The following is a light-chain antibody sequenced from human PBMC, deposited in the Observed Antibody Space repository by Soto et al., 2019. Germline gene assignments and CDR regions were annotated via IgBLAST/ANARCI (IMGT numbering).Light chain of an antibody. Sequence: DIQMTQSPSTVSASVGDGVTITCRASQSISTWLAWYQQKPGKAPNLLIYDASTLESGGPSGFSGSGSGTDFTLTISSLQPDDSATYYGQQYNSYPYAFGQGTKLES. V-gene: IGKV1-5*01. CDR2: DAS. CDR1: QSISTW. J-gene: IGKJ2*01. CDR3: QQYNSYPYA.